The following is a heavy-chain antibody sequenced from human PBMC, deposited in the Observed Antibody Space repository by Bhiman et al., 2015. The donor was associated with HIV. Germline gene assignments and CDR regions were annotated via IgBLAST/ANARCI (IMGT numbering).Heavy chain of an antibody. CDR3: ARYGGSFQFDT. Sequence: VQLVESGGGVVQPGGSLRLSCTASGFTFDTYNINWVRQAPGKGLEWVSSISRTSDYIYYADSVKGRFTTSRDNAKNSVYLQMSRLRADDTGVYYCARYGGSFQFDTWGQGTQVTVSS. CDR1: GFTFDTYN. V-gene: IGHV3-21*02. CDR2: ISRTSDYI. J-gene: IGHJ4*02. D-gene: IGHD1-26*01.